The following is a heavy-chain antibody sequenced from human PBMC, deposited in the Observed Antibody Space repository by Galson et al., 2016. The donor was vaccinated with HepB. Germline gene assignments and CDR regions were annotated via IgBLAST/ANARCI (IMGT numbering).Heavy chain of an antibody. CDR2: MNPNSGNT. J-gene: IGHJ6*02. CDR1: GYSFTNYH. V-gene: IGHV1-8*02. D-gene: IGHD2-21*02. CDR3: ARGVVCYGDRCTYTGMDV. Sequence: SVKVSCKASGYSFTNYHINWVRQATGQGLEWLGWMNPNSGNTLYAQKFQGRDTMTSNTSISTAYMELSSLTSEDTAIYYCARGVVCYGDRCTYTGMDVWGQGTTVTVSS.